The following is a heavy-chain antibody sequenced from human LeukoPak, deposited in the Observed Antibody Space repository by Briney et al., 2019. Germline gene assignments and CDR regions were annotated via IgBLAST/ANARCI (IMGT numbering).Heavy chain of an antibody. V-gene: IGHV4-34*01. CDR3: ARGRQGDCFDY. CDR2: INHSGST. Sequence: TASETLSLTCAVYGGSFSGYYRSWIRQPPGKGLEWIGEINHSGSTNYNPSLKSRVTISVDTSKNQFSLKLSSVTAADTAVYYCARGRQGDCFDYWGQGTLVTVSS. J-gene: IGHJ4*02. CDR1: GGSFSGYY.